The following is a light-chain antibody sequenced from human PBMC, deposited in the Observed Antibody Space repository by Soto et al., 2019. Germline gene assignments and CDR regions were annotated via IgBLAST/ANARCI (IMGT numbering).Light chain of an antibody. CDR1: QSVSSN. V-gene: IGKV3-15*01. Sequence: EIAMTQSPATLSVSPGERATLSCRASQSVSSNLAWYQQKPGPAPRLLISDASTRATGIPARFSGSGSGTEFTLTISSLQSEDFAVYYCQQFNNWPRTFGQGTKVDIK. CDR3: QQFNNWPRT. J-gene: IGKJ1*01. CDR2: DAS.